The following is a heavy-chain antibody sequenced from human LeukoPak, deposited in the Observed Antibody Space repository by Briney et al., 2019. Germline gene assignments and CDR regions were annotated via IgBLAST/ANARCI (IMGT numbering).Heavy chain of an antibody. CDR2: ISGSGGST. V-gene: IGHV3-23*01. CDR3: AKASSSYCSSTSCYRPLDY. D-gene: IGHD2-2*01. J-gene: IGHJ4*02. Sequence: HPGGSLRLSCAASGFTFSSYAMSWVRQAPGKGLEWVSAISGSGGSTYYADSVKGRFTISRDNSKNTLYQQMNSLRAEDTAVYYCAKASSSYCSSTSCYRPLDYWGQGTLVTVSS. CDR1: GFTFSSYA.